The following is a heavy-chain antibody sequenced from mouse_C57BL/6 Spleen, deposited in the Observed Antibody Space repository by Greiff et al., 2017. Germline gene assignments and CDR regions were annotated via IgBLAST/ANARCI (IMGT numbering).Heavy chain of an antibody. CDR2: ISYDGSN. Sequence: ESGPGLVKPSQSLSLTCSVTGYSITSGYYWNWIRQFPGNKLEWMGYISYDGSNNYNPSLKNRISITRDTSKNQFFLKLNSVTTEDTATYYCASGRSTYAMDYWGQGTSVTVSS. V-gene: IGHV3-6*01. CDR1: GYSITSGYY. D-gene: IGHD1-1*01. CDR3: ASGRSTYAMDY. J-gene: IGHJ4*01.